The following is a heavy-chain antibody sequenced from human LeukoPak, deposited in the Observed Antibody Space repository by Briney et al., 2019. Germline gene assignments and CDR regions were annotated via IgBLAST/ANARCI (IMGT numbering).Heavy chain of an antibody. Sequence: PSETLSLTCTVSGGSISSYYWSWIRQPAGKGLEWIGRINTSGSTNYNPSLKSRVTMSVDTSKNQFSLKLSSVTAADTAVYYCARDGSGSYYRGYYYYGMDVWGQGTTVTVSS. D-gene: IGHD3-10*01. CDR1: GGSISSYY. J-gene: IGHJ6*02. CDR2: INTSGST. CDR3: ARDGSGSYYRGYYYYGMDV. V-gene: IGHV4-4*07.